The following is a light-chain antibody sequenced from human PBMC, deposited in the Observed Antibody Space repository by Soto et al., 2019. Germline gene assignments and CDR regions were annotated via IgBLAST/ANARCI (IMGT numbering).Light chain of an antibody. J-gene: IGKJ4*01. CDR3: QQPTSFPLT. CDR2: AAS. Sequence: DIQVTQSPSSVSASVGDRVTITCRASQGITSWLAWYQQKPGRAPKLLIYAASSLQSGVPSRFSGIGSGTDFTLTSSSLQPEDCATYYCQQPTSFPLTFGGGTKVEIK. V-gene: IGKV1-12*01. CDR1: QGITSW.